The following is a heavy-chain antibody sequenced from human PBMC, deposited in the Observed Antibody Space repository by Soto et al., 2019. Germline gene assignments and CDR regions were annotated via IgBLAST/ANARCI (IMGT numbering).Heavy chain of an antibody. V-gene: IGHV3-23*01. D-gene: IGHD3-3*01. Sequence: GGSLRLSCAASGFTFSSYAMSWVRQAPGKGLEWVSAISGSGGSTYYADSVKGRFTISRDNSKNSLYLQMNSLRAEDTAVYYCARDRYSYYDFWSGSLPYYYYGMGVWGQGTTVTVS. J-gene: IGHJ6*02. CDR1: GFTFSSYA. CDR2: ISGSGGST. CDR3: ARDRYSYYDFWSGSLPYYYYGMGV.